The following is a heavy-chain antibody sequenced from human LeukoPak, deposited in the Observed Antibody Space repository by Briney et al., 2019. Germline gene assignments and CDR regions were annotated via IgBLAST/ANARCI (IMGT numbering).Heavy chain of an antibody. J-gene: IGHJ4*02. CDR2: IYYSGST. CDR1: GGSISSSD. Sequence: SETLSLTCTVSGGSISSSDWTWIRQAPGKGLEWIGYIYYSGSTNYNPSLKSRVTISVDTSKNQFSLKLSSVTAADTAVYYCARAKAYGFSTFDYWGQGTLVTVSS. D-gene: IGHD3-10*01. CDR3: ARAKAYGFSTFDY. V-gene: IGHV4-59*12.